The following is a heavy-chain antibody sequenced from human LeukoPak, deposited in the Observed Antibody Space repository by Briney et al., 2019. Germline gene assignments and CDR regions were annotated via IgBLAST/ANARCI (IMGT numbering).Heavy chain of an antibody. D-gene: IGHD4-11*01. V-gene: IGHV3-23*01. CDR1: GFTFSSSA. Sequence: PGGCLRLARGASGFTFSSSAMGWVRQAPGEGLEWDLAVSGSGGSTYYADSVKGRFTISRDNSKNTLYLQMNSLRAEDTAVYYCAKVVEPYRTNYYFDYWGQGTLVTVSS. J-gene: IGHJ4*02. CDR3: AKVVEPYRTNYYFDY. CDR2: VSGSGGST.